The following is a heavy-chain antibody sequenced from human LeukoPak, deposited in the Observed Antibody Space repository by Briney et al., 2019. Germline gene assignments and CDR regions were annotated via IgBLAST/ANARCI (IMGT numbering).Heavy chain of an antibody. CDR2: IYYNGFT. CDR1: GGSIKNHY. Sequence: PSETLSLRCAVSGGSIKNHYWTWIRQSPGKGLEWIGYIYYNGFTNCNPSLKSRVTISVDTSQSHFSLTLSSVTAADAAVYYCARIRGSHIVQYYYMDVWGNGTTVTVSS. D-gene: IGHD3-16*02. CDR3: ARIRGSHIVQYYYMDV. J-gene: IGHJ6*03. V-gene: IGHV4-59*11.